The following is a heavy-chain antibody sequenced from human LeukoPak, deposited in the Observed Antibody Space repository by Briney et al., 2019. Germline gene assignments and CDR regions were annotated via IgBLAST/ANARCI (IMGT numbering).Heavy chain of an antibody. Sequence: ASVKVSCKASGYTFTSYYMHWVRQAPGQGLEWMGIINPSGGSTSYAQKFQGRVTMTRDMSTSTVYMELSSLRSEDTAVYYCARGFIAAAGTTGVFDYWGQGTLVTVSS. CDR2: INPSGGST. CDR3: ARGFIAAAGTTGVFDY. CDR1: GYTFTSYY. D-gene: IGHD6-13*01. J-gene: IGHJ4*02. V-gene: IGHV1-46*01.